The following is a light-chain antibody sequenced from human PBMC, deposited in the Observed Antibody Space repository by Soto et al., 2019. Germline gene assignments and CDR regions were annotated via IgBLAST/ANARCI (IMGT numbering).Light chain of an antibody. CDR1: QSISNW. CDR2: DAF. V-gene: IGKV1-5*01. Sequence: SQMTPPPSSLSASIGDRVTITCGASQSISNWLAWYQQKPGKAPNLLIYDAFSLQSGVPSRFSGSGSGTEFTLTISSPQPGDFATYYCQQYNSYSTFGQGTKVDIK. CDR3: QQYNSYST. J-gene: IGKJ1*01.